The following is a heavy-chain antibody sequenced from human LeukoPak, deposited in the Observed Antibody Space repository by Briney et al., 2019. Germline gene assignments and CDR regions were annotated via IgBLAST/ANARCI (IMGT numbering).Heavy chain of an antibody. CDR3: AKALSDFDY. CDR2: ISYDGSNK. V-gene: IGHV3-30*18. Sequence: GGSLRHSCAASGFTFSSYGMHWVRQAPGKGLEWVAVISYDGSNKYYADSVKGRFTISRDNSKNTLYLQMNSLRAEDTAVYYCAKALSDFDYWGQGTLVTVSS. CDR1: GFTFSSYG. J-gene: IGHJ4*02. D-gene: IGHD3-16*02.